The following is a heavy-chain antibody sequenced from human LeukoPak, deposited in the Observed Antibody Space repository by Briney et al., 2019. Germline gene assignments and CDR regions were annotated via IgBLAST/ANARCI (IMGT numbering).Heavy chain of an antibody. CDR2: MYYSGST. CDR1: GGSISSYS. J-gene: IGHJ4*02. V-gene: IGHV4-59*01. Sequence: SETLSLTYTVSGGSISSYSWNWIRQPPGKGLEWIGYMYYSGSTNYNPSLKSRVTISVDTSKNQFSLKLSSVTTADTAVYYCARKVAGTWSFDYWGQGTLVTVSS. CDR3: ARKVAGTWSFDY. D-gene: IGHD6-19*01.